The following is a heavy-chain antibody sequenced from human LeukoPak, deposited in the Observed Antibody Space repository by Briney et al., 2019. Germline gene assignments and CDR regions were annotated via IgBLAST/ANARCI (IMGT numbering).Heavy chain of an antibody. CDR3: ASMFSVPADSSNWFDP. CDR1: GGTFSSYV. J-gene: IGHJ5*02. D-gene: IGHD2-2*01. CDR2: IIPIFGTA. V-gene: IGHV1-69*13. Sequence: SVKVSRKASGGTFSSYVISWVRQAPGQGLEWMGGIIPIFGTANYAQKFQGRVTITADESTSTAYMELSSLRSEDTAVYYCASMFSVPADSSNWFDPWGQGTLVTVSS.